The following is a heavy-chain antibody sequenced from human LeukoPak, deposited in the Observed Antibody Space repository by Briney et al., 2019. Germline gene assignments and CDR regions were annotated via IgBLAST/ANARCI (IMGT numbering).Heavy chain of an antibody. CDR3: ARGDDFWSGFEYPLHFDY. Sequence: SETLSLTCTVSGGSISSYYWSWIRQPPGKGLEWIGYIYYSGRTNYNPSLKSRVTISVDTSKNQFSLKLSSVTAADTAGYYCARGDDFWSGFEYPLHFDYWGQGTLVTVSS. V-gene: IGHV4-59*08. CDR1: GGSISSYY. CDR2: IYYSGRT. D-gene: IGHD3-3*01. J-gene: IGHJ4*02.